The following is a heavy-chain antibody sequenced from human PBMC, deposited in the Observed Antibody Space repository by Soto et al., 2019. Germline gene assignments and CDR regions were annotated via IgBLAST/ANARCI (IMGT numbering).Heavy chain of an antibody. D-gene: IGHD5-12*01. V-gene: IGHV3-9*01. J-gene: IGHJ4*02. CDR2: INWNSVTF. CDR3: ARDHDEDFGYDLDYFDF. Sequence: EAQLVESGGGLVQPGRSLRLYCAASGFTFDNYAMHWVRQGPGKGLEWVSGINWNSVTFDYADSVKGRFTISRDNAKNSIYLQMDSLRPEDTGFYYCARDHDEDFGYDLDYFDFWGRGTLVTVSS. CDR1: GFTFDNYA.